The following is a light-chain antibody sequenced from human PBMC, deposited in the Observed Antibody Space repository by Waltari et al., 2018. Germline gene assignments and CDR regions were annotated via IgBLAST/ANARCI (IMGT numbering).Light chain of an antibody. CDR3: NSRDSSGNHLV. CDR2: GKN. CDR1: RLRSSY. V-gene: IGLV3-19*01. J-gene: IGLJ2*01. Sequence: SSELTQDPAVSVALGQTVRITCQVDRLRSSYASWYQQTQGQAPVLVIYGKNNRPSGIPDRFSGSSSGNTASLTITGAQAEDEADYYCNSRDSSGNHLVFGGGTKLTVL.